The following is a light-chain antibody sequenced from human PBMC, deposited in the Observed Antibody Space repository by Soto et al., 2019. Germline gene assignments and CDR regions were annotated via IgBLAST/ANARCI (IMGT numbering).Light chain of an antibody. V-gene: IGLV1-40*01. CDR2: GNT. Sequence: QSVLTQPPSVSGAPGQRVTISCTGSSSNIGAGYGVHWYQQLPGTSPKLLMYGNTNRPSGVPDRFSGSKSGTSASLAITGLQAEDEAEYHCQSYDSTLSALVFGGGTKLTVL. CDR1: SSNIGAGYG. CDR3: QSYDSTLSALV. J-gene: IGLJ2*01.